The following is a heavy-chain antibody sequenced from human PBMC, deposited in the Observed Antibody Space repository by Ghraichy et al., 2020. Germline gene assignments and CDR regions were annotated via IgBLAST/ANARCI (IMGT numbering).Heavy chain of an antibody. J-gene: IGHJ4*02. Sequence: GESLNISCAASGFTFSSYSMNWVRQAPGQGLEWVSYISSSASLIFYADSVKGRFTISRDNAENSLFLQMNSLREEDTAVYYCARDGIVGARATVDYWGQGTLVTVSS. D-gene: IGHD1-26*01. CDR3: ARDGIVGARATVDY. CDR2: ISSSASLI. V-gene: IGHV3-48*02. CDR1: GFTFSSYS.